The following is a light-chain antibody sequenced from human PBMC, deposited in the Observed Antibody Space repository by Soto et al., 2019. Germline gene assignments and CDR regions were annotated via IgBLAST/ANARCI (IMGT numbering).Light chain of an antibody. CDR2: DVS. V-gene: IGLV2-14*01. J-gene: IGLJ1*01. Sequence: QSALTQPASVSGSPRRSITISCTGTSSDVGGYNYVSWYQQHPGKAPKLMIYDVSDRPSGVSNRFSASKSGNTASLTISGLQAEDEADYYCSSYTSSSTPYVFGTGTKLTVL. CDR3: SSYTSSSTPYV. CDR1: SSDVGGYNY.